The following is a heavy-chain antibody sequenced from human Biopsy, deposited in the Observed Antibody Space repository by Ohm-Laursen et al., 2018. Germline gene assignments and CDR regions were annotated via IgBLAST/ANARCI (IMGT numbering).Heavy chain of an antibody. V-gene: IGHV4-39*06. J-gene: IGHJ6*02. CDR3: VRGVDYYDPYHYYALDV. Sequence: SETLSLTCTLSGGSISSRTHYWGWIRQTPGKGLEWIGTVYYSGTTYDNPSLKNRVIISVDTSKNQFPLKVRSVTAADTAVYYCVRGVDYYDPYHYYALDVWGQGTTVTVSS. CDR2: VYYSGTT. D-gene: IGHD3-22*01. CDR1: GGSISSRTHY.